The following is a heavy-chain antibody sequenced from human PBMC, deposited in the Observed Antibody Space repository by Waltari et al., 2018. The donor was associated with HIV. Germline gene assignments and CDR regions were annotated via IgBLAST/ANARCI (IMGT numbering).Heavy chain of an antibody. Sequence: QVQLQESGPGLVKPSETLSLTCAVSGYSISSGYYWGWIRQPPGNGLEWIGTIYHSGTTYYNPSLKSRVTISVDTSKTQFSLKLSSVTAADTAVYYCARDIGSRKETTYFDYWGQGTLVTVSS. CDR2: IYHSGTT. J-gene: IGHJ4*02. CDR1: GYSISSGYY. CDR3: ARDIGSRKETTYFDY. D-gene: IGHD1-7*01. V-gene: IGHV4-38-2*02.